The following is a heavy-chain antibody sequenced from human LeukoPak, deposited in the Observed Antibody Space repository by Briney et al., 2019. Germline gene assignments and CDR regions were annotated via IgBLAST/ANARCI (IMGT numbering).Heavy chain of an antibody. Sequence: GGSLRLSCAASEFTFSTYLMTWVRQAPGKRLEWVANINQDGSEKNYVDSVKGRFTVSRDNAKNSLFLQMNSLRAEDTAVYYCATYRVRHLNSLDYWGRGTLVTVSS. CDR1: EFTFSTYL. CDR2: INQDGSEK. D-gene: IGHD3-16*02. V-gene: IGHV3-7*01. J-gene: IGHJ4*02. CDR3: ATYRVRHLNSLDY.